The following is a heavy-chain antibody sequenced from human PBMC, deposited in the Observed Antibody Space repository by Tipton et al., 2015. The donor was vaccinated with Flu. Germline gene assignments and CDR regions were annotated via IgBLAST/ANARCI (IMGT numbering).Heavy chain of an antibody. CDR2: IYHSGST. J-gene: IGHJ4*01. CDR3: ARDLAHVAAAGFDY. D-gene: IGHD6-13*01. Sequence: TLSLTCAVSGYSISSGYYWGWIRQPPGKGLEWIGSIYHSGSTYYNPSLKSRVTISVDTSKNQFSLKLSSVTAADTAVYYCARDLAHVAAAGFDYWGRGTLVTVSS. V-gene: IGHV4-38-2*02. CDR1: GYSISSGYY.